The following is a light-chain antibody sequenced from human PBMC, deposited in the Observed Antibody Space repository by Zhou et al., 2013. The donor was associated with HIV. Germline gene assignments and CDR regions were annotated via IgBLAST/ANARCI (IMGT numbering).Light chain of an antibody. Sequence: DIQMTQSPSSLSASVGDRVTITCQASQDISNYLNWYQQKPGKAPKLLIYDASNLETGVPSRFSGSGSGTDFTLTISSLQPEDFATYYCQQANSFPQTFGQGTKVEIK. CDR2: DAS. CDR1: QDISNY. J-gene: IGKJ1*01. CDR3: QQANSFPQT. V-gene: IGKV1-33*01.